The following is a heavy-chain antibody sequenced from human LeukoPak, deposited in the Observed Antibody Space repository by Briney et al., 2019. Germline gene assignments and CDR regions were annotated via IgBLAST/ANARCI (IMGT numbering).Heavy chain of an antibody. D-gene: IGHD5-12*01. Sequence: SVKVSCKASGGTFSSYAISWVRQAPGQGLEWMGGIIPILGTANYAQKFQGRVTITADESTSTAYMELSSLRSEDTAVYYCASGRGHSGYNVSGPDYWGQGTLVTVSS. CDR3: ASGRGHSGYNVSGPDY. V-gene: IGHV1-69*01. J-gene: IGHJ4*02. CDR1: GGTFSSYA. CDR2: IIPILGTA.